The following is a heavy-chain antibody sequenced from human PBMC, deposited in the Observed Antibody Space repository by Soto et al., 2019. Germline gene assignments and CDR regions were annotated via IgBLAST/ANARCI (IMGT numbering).Heavy chain of an antibody. CDR1: GFTFSTYW. J-gene: IGHJ4*02. CDR2: IKGDESST. CDR3: ARGAFHNYYVDY. V-gene: IGHV3-74*01. D-gene: IGHD3-3*02. Sequence: EVQLVESGGDSVQPGGSLRLSCAASGFTFSTYWMHWVRQAPGEGLVWVSRIKGDESSTSSADSVKGRFTISRDNAKNTLYINMNSLRADDTAVYYCARGAFHNYYVDYWGQGTLVTVSS.